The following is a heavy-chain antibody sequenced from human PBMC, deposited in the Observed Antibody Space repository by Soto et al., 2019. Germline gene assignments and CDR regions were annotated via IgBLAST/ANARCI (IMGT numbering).Heavy chain of an antibody. CDR2: IYYSGST. Sequence: PSETLSLTCTVSGGSISSYYWSWIRQPPGKGLEWIGYIYYSGSTNYNPSLKSRVTISVDTSKNQFSLKLSSVTAADTAVYYCARRVGSGSYYMSLDYWGQGTLVTVSS. J-gene: IGHJ4*02. CDR1: GGSISSYY. V-gene: IGHV4-59*01. CDR3: ARRVGSGSYYMSLDY. D-gene: IGHD3-10*01.